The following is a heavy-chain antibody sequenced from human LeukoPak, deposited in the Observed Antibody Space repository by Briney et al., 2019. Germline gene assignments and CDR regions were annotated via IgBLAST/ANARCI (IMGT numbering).Heavy chain of an antibody. CDR1: GGSISSSSYY. Sequence: PSETLSLTCTVSGGSISSSSYYWGWIRQPPGKGLEWIGSIYYSGSTYYNPSLKSRVTISVDTSKNQFSLKLSSVTAADTAVYYCARDGYDFWSPDYGMDVWGQGTTVTVSS. CDR2: IYYSGST. J-gene: IGHJ6*02. V-gene: IGHV4-39*02. D-gene: IGHD3-3*01. CDR3: ARDGYDFWSPDYGMDV.